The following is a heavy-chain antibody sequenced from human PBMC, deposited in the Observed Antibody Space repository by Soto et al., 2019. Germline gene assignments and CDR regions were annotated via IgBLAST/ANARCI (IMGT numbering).Heavy chain of an antibody. Sequence: QVQLQQWGAGLVKPSETLSLSCAVYGQSFSGHSWAWIRQPPGKGLEWIGEIHESGSTYYNPSLKSRVTNSTDTFKKQFSLKRSSVSAAYTAAYFCARGSGIVALPGELEDVKYDYWGQGTLVNVSS. D-gene: IGHD1-1*01. CDR2: IHESGST. J-gene: IGHJ4*02. V-gene: IGHV4-34*01. CDR3: ARGSGIVALPGELEDVKYDY. CDR1: GQSFSGHS.